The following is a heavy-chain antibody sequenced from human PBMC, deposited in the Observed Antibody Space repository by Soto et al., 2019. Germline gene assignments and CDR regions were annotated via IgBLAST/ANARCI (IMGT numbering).Heavy chain of an antibody. J-gene: IGHJ4*02. V-gene: IGHV1-18*01. CDR3: ARAGGSSSYSVFDY. D-gene: IGHD6-6*01. CDR2: ISAYNGNT. Sequence: APVKVSCQASGYTFTSYGISWVRLAPGQGLEWMGWISAYNGNTNYAQKLQGRVTMTTDTSTSTAYMELRSLRSDDTAVYYCARAGGSSSYSVFDYWGQGTLVTVSS. CDR1: GYTFTSYG.